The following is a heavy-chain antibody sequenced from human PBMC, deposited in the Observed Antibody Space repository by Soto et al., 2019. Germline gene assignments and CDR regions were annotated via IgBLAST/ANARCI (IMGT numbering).Heavy chain of an antibody. CDR3: ARGRYCLTGRCFPNWFDS. V-gene: IGHV4-30-4*01. D-gene: IGHD2-15*01. Sequence: QVQLLESGPGLVKPSQTLSLTCSVSGDSIFTVDYFWAWVRQPPGQALEYIGYIYKSATTYYNPSFVSRVAISLDTSKSQFSLNVTSLTAADTAVYFCARGRYCLTGRCFPNWFDSWGQGTLVTVSS. CDR2: IYKSATT. CDR1: GDSIFTVDYF. J-gene: IGHJ5*01.